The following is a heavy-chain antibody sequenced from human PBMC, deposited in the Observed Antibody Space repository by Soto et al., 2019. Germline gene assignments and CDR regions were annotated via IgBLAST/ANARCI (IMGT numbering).Heavy chain of an antibody. CDR1: GGPVSSGTYY. V-gene: IGHV4-61*01. D-gene: IGHD1-26*01. J-gene: IGHJ4*02. Sequence: PSEPLYLTCSVSGGPVSSGTYYWSFIRQPPGKALERIGFIFDSGRTSYNPSLKSRIIISMDTPKDQFSLRLTSVTAADTAVYFCAKRSSGRRHLDYWGQGSLVTVSS. CDR2: IFDSGRT. CDR3: AKRSSGRRHLDY.